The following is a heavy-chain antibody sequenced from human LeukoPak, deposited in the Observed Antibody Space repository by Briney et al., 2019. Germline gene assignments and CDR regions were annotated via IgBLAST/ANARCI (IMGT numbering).Heavy chain of an antibody. J-gene: IGHJ5*02. V-gene: IGHV1-2*04. Sequence: ASVKVSCKTSGYTFTDYYIHWVRQAPGQGLEWMGWINPNSGGTKYAQKFQGWVTMTRDTSISTAYMELSSLTSEDTAVYYCARDYGGNSGWFDPWGQGTLVTVSS. CDR3: ARDYGGNSGWFDP. CDR2: INPNSGGT. D-gene: IGHD4-23*01. CDR1: GYTFTDYY.